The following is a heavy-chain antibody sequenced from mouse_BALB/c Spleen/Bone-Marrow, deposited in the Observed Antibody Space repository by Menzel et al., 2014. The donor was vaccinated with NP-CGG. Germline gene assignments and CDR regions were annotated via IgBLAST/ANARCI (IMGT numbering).Heavy chain of an antibody. CDR3: ARKGADYEDY. V-gene: IGHV1S81*02. D-gene: IGHD2-4*01. CDR2: INPSNGRT. Sequence: QVHVKQSGAELVKPGASVKLSCKASGYTFTSYWMHWVKQRPGQGLEWIGEINPSNGRTNYNEKFKTKATLTVGKSSNTAYMQLSRLTSEDSAVYYCARKGADYEDYWGQGTTLTVSS. J-gene: IGHJ2*01. CDR1: GYTFTSYW.